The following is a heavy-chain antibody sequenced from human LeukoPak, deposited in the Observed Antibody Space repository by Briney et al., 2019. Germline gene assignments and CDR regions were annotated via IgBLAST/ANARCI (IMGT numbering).Heavy chain of an antibody. Sequence: ASVKVSCKVSGYTLTELSMHWVRQAPGQGLEWMGIINPSGGSTSYAQKFQGRVTMTRDTSTSTVYMELSSLRSEDTAVYYCARDQPSLGDYWGQGTLVTVSS. CDR2: INPSGGST. V-gene: IGHV1-46*01. CDR3: ARDQPSLGDY. J-gene: IGHJ4*02. D-gene: IGHD7-27*01. CDR1: GYTLTELS.